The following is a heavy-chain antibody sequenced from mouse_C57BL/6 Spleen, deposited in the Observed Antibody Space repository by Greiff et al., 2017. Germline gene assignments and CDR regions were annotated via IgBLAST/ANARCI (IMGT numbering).Heavy chain of an antibody. J-gene: IGHJ2*01. Sequence: QVQLQQSGAELVKPGASVKISCKASGYAFSSYWMNWVKQRPGKGLEWIGQIYPGDGDTNYNGKFKGKATLTADKSSSTAYMQLSSLTSEDSAVYFCARPLSITTLVGFDYWGQGTTLTVSS. V-gene: IGHV1-80*01. CDR2: IYPGDGDT. D-gene: IGHD1-1*01. CDR3: ARPLSITTLVGFDY. CDR1: GYAFSSYW.